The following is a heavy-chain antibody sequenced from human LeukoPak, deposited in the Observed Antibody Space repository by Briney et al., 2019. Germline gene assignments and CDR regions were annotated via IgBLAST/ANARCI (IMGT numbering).Heavy chain of an antibody. Sequence: SETLSLTCTVSGGSISTSNYYWGWIRQPPGKGLEWIGTIYYSGTTYYNPSLESRVTISEDTSENQFSLMLRSVTAADTAVYFCARQASDYFYYYMDVWGKGTTVTVSS. CDR1: GGSISTSNYY. CDR2: IYYSGTT. V-gene: IGHV4-39*01. J-gene: IGHJ6*03. CDR3: ARQASDYFYYYMDV.